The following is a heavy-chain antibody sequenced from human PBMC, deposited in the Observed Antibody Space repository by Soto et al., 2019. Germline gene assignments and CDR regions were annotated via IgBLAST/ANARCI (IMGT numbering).Heavy chain of an antibody. CDR1: GFSFSSYW. J-gene: IGHJ3*02. CDR2: ISYDGSNE. D-gene: IGHD1-26*01. V-gene: IGHV3-30*18. Sequence: PGGSLRLSCAASGFSFSSYWMSWVRQAPGKGLEWVAVISYDGSNEYYADSVKGRFTISRDNSKNTLYLQMNSLRAEDTAVYYCAKGIGSYLDAFDIWGQGTMVTVSS. CDR3: AKGIGSYLDAFDI.